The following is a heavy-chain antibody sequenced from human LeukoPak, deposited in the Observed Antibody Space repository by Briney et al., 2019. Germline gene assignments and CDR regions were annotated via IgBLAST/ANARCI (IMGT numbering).Heavy chain of an antibody. CDR3: AKVHYTASFPGSFPGRNYFDS. CDR1: GFAVSGYA. D-gene: IGHD1-26*01. J-gene: IGHJ4*02. V-gene: IGHV3-23*01. Sequence: GGSLRLSCTVSGFAVSGYAMSWVRQSPGKGPEWVSSIGARGDVTYSADSVKGRFTISRDNSKRTLFLQMNSLRAEDTAVYYCAKVHYTASFPGSFPGRNYFDSWGQGSLVTVSS. CDR2: IGARGDVT.